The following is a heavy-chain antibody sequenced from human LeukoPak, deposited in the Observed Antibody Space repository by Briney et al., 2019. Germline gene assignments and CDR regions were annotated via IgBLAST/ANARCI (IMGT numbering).Heavy chain of an antibody. CDR2: IGGSGGST. J-gene: IGHJ4*02. V-gene: IGHV3-23*01. CDR1: GFSFSSYA. CDR3: AKKKRELRGFDY. Sequence: GGSLRLSCAASGFSFSSYAMSWVRQAPGKGLEWVSVIGGSGGSTYYADSVKGRFTISRDNSKNTLYLQMSSLRAEDTAVYYCAKKKRELRGFDYWGQGTLVTVSS. D-gene: IGHD1-7*01.